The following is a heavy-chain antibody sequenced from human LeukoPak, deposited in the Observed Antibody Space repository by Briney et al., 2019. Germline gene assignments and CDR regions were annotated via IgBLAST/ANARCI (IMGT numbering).Heavy chain of an antibody. CDR1: GFTFSSYS. V-gene: IGHV3-7*01. J-gene: IGHJ4*02. CDR3: GRHRSGSGTYFIDY. D-gene: IGHD3-10*01. CDR2: MKKDGSET. Sequence: PGGSLRLSCAASGFTFSSYSMIWVRQAPGKGLQWVANMKKDGSETKYVESVKGRFTISRDNAKNSLYLQMNSLRAEDTAVYYCGRHRSGSGTYFIDYWGQGTLVSVSS.